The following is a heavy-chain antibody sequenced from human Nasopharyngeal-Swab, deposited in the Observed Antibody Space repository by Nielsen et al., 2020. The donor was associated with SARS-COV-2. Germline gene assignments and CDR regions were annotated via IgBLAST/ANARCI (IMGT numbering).Heavy chain of an antibody. J-gene: IGHJ4*02. CDR3: AKGDTAMVTSMQQWLATGGLIDY. CDR2: ISWNSGSI. V-gene: IGHV3-9*01. CDR1: GFTFDDYA. Sequence: SLKISCAASGFTFDDYAMHWVRQAPGKGLKWVSGISWNSGSIGYADSVKGRFTISRDNAKNSLYLQMNSLRAEDTALYYCAKGDTAMVTSMQQWLATGGLIDYWGQGTLVTVSS. D-gene: IGHD5-18*01.